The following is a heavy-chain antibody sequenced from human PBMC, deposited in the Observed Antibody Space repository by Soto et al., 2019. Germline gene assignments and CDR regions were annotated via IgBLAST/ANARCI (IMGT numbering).Heavy chain of an antibody. CDR2: IIPILGIA. CDR3: ARDHNTAMVTGHYYYYGMDV. J-gene: IGHJ6*02. Sequence: GASVKVSCKASGGTFSSYTISWVRQAPGQGLEWMGRIIPILGIANYAQKFQGRVTITADKSTSTAYMELSSLRSEDTAVYYCARDHNTAMVTGHYYYYGMDVWGQGTTVTVSS. CDR1: GGTFSSYT. V-gene: IGHV1-69*04. D-gene: IGHD5-18*01.